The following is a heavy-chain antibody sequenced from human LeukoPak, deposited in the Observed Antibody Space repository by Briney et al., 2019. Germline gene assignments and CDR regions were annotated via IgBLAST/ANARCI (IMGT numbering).Heavy chain of an antibody. J-gene: IGHJ4*02. Sequence: ASVKVSCKASGYTFTDYFMHWVRQAPGQGLEWMGGIIPIFGTANYAQKFQGRVTITADESTSTAYMELSSLRSEDTAVYYCARVLLLQLEPPFDYWGQGTLVTVSS. CDR2: IIPIFGTA. CDR3: ARVLLLQLEPPFDY. D-gene: IGHD6-13*01. V-gene: IGHV1-69*13. CDR1: GYTFTDYF.